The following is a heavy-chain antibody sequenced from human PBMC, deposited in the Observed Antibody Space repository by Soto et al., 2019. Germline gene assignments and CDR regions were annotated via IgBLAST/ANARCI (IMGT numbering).Heavy chain of an antibody. Sequence: QVQLQESGPGLVKPSQTLSLTCTVSGGSISSGGYYWSWIRQHPGKGLEWIGYIYYSGSTYYNPSLKSRVTISLDTSKNPFSLKLSSVTAAATAVYYCARDRYSSFDYSGSGSSLHYGMDVWGQGTTVTVSS. V-gene: IGHV4-31*03. J-gene: IGHJ6*02. CDR2: IYYSGST. CDR1: GGSISSGGYY. D-gene: IGHD3-10*01. CDR3: ARDRYSSFDYSGSGSSLHYGMDV.